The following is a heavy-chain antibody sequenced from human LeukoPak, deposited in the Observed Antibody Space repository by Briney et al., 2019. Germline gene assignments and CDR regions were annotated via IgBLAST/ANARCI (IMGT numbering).Heavy chain of an antibody. V-gene: IGHV3-11*06. CDR3: ARWSSSWYGVY. Sequence: PGGSLRLSWAASGFTFSDYYMSWIRQAPVKGLEWVSYISSSSSYTNYADSEKGRFTISRDNAKNSLYLQMNSLRAEDTAVYYCARWSSSWYGVYWGQGTLVTVSS. D-gene: IGHD6-13*01. CDR1: GFTFSDYY. CDR2: ISSSSSYT. J-gene: IGHJ4*02.